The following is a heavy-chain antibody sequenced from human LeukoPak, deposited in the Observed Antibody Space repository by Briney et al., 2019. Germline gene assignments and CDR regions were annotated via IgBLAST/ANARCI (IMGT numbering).Heavy chain of an antibody. V-gene: IGHV4-59*02. Sequence: SETLSLTCTVSGGSVTSYYWSWIRQPPGKGLEWIGYIYYSGSTNYNPSLKSRVTISVDTSTNQFPLKLSSVTAADTAVYYCARSRAFNSGAFDPWGQGSLVTVSS. CDR1: GGSVTSYY. D-gene: IGHD1-26*01. J-gene: IGHJ5*02. CDR3: ARSRAFNSGAFDP. CDR2: IYYSGST.